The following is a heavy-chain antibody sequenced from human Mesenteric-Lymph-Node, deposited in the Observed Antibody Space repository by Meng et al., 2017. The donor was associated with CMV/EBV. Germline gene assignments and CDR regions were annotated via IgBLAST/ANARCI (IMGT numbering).Heavy chain of an antibody. Sequence: LSGEAYGFTFSNYGMHWVRQAPGKGLEWVAVMSYDGSNKYYADSVKGRFTISRDNSKNTLYLQMNSLRAEDTAVYYCAKDGPYYFDYWGQGTLVTVSS. CDR2: MSYDGSNK. J-gene: IGHJ4*02. V-gene: IGHV3-30*18. CDR3: AKDGPYYFDY. CDR1: GFTFSNYG.